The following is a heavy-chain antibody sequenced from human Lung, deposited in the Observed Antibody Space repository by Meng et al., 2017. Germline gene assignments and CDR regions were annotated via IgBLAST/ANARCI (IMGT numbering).Heavy chain of an antibody. CDR1: GDTFTTYG. CDR2: ISPYNGYT. Sequence: QVTLMQSGAEVKKPGASVKVSCQASGDTFTTYGISWVRQAPGQGLEWMGWISPYNGYTSSIQKFQGRVTMTTDTSTSTAYMELMSLGSDDTAVYYCAILSHCTGGTCYPYDYWGQGTLLTVSS. V-gene: IGHV1-18*01. J-gene: IGHJ4*02. CDR3: AILSHCTGGTCYPYDY. D-gene: IGHD2-15*01.